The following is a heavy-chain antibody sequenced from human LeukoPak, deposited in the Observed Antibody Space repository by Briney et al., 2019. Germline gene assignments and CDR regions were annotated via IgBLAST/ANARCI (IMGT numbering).Heavy chain of an antibody. CDR1: GFTFGRYE. CDR2: MDPNSDTS. V-gene: IGHV1-8*01. CDR3: ARVLSSSWYGGGYLDL. J-gene: IGHJ2*01. D-gene: IGHD6-13*01. Sequence: ASVKVSCKASGFTFGRYEVNWVRQATGQGLEWLGWMDPNSDTSGYAQKFQGRVTMTRNTSINTAYMELSSLRSDDTAAYHCARVLSSSWYGGGYLDLWGRGTQVTVSS.